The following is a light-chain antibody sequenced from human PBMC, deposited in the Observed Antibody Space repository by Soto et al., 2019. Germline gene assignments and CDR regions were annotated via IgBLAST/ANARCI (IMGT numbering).Light chain of an antibody. J-gene: IGLJ2*01. CDR3: TSYTSSSTHVV. CDR2: DVS. V-gene: IGLV2-14*03. CDR1: SSDVGGYNY. Sequence: QSALTQPASVSGSPGQSITISCTGTSSDVGGYNYVSWYQQHPGKAPQLMIYDVSNRPSGVSNRFSASKSGNTASLTISGLHAEDEADYYCTSYTSSSTHVVFGGGTKLTVL.